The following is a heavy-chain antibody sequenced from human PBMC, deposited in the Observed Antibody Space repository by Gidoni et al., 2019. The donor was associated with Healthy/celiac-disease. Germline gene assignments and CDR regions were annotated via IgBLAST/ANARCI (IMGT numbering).Heavy chain of an antibody. D-gene: IGHD4-17*01. CDR3: EREGVYGDQRGGCGP. CDR1: GCSISSYY. J-gene: IGHJ5*02. V-gene: IGHV4-59*01. Sequence: QVQLQESGPGLVQPSETLSLTCPVSGCSISSYYWSWIRQPPGKGLEWIGYIYYSGSTNDNHSLKSRVTISVDTSKNQFDLKMSSVTAADTAVYYCEREGVYGDQRGGCGPWGQGTLVTVSS. CDR2: IYYSGST.